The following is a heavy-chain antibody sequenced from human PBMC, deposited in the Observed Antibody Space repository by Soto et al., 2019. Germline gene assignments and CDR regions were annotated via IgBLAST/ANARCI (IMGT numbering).Heavy chain of an antibody. V-gene: IGHV1-18*01. D-gene: IGHD3-16*02. J-gene: IGHJ3*02. CDR1: GYTFTSYG. Sequence: QVQLVQSGAEVKKPGASVKVSCKASGYTFTSYGISWVRQAPGQGLEWMGWISAYNGNTNYAQKLQGRVTMTTDTSTSTAYLELRSLRSDDTAVYYCARGAAYDYVWGSYRYPKPNDAFDIWGQGTMVTVSS. CDR2: ISAYNGNT. CDR3: ARGAAYDYVWGSYRYPKPNDAFDI.